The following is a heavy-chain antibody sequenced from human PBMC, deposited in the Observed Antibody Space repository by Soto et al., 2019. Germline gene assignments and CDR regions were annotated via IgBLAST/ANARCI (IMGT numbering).Heavy chain of an antibody. J-gene: IGHJ4*02. V-gene: IGHV3-53*01. CDR2: IHSDGST. CDR1: GFTVNDS. CDR3: ARDASGPFDY. Sequence: PGGSLRLSCSVAGFTVNDSMSWVRQPPGKGLECVSFIHSDGSTHYTDSVRGRFTISRDNSKNTLYLQMDRLRVDDTAVYFCARDASGPFDYWGQGTLVTVSS. D-gene: IGHD6-19*01.